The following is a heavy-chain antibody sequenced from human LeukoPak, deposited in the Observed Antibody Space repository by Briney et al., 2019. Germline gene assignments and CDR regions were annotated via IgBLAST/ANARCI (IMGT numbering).Heavy chain of an antibody. D-gene: IGHD3-16*02. CDR1: GGSISSYY. J-gene: IGHJ6*03. Sequence: SETLSLTCTVSGGSISSYYWSWIQQPPGKGLEWIGYIYYSGSTNYNPSLKSRVTISVDTSKNQFSLKLSSVTAADTAVYYCARGVFRGVIGYYYMDVWGKGTTVTISS. V-gene: IGHV4-59*01. CDR2: IYYSGST. CDR3: ARGVFRGVIGYYYMDV.